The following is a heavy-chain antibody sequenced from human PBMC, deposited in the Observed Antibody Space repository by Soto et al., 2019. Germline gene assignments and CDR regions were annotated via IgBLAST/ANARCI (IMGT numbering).Heavy chain of an antibody. CDR2: IYYSGST. CDR3: ARAADSSGYYRFDY. J-gene: IGHJ4*02. V-gene: IGHV4-30-4*01. CDR1: GGSISSGDYY. D-gene: IGHD3-22*01. Sequence: SETLSLTCTVSGGSISSGDYYWSWIRQPPGKGLEWIGYIYYSGSTYYNPSLKSRVTISVDTSKNQFSLKLSSVTAADTAVYYCARAADSSGYYRFDYWGQGTLVTVSS.